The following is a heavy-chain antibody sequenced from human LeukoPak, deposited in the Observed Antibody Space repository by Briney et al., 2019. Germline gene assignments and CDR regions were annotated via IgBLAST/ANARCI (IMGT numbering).Heavy chain of an antibody. CDR3: ARGPDYARGHGY. D-gene: IGHD4-17*01. CDR1: GGSFSGYY. J-gene: IGHJ4*02. CDR2: INHSGST. V-gene: IGHV4-34*01. Sequence: SETLSLTCALYGGSFSGYYWSWIRQPPGKGLEWIGEINHSGSTNYNPSLKSRVTISVDTSKNQFSLKLSSVTAADTAVYYCARGPDYARGHGYWGQGTLVTVSS.